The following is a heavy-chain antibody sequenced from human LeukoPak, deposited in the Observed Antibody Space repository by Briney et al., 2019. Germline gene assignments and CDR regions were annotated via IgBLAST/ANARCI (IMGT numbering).Heavy chain of an antibody. V-gene: IGHV1-58*01. CDR2: IVVGSGNT. D-gene: IGHD5-18*01. Sequence: SVKVSCKASGFTFTSSAVQWVRQARGQRLEWIGWIVVGSGNTNYAQKFQERVTITRDMSTSTAYMELSSLRSEDTAVYYCVAGDTATLGGDYWGQGTLVTVSS. CDR3: VAGDTATLGGDY. CDR1: GFTFTSSA. J-gene: IGHJ4*02.